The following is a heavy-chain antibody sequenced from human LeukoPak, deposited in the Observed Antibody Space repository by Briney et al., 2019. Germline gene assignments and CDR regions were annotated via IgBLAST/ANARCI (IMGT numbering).Heavy chain of an antibody. Sequence: PGGSLRLSCAASGFTFSDYYMSWIRQAPGKGLEWVSYISSSGSTIYYADSVKGRFTISRDNAKNSLYLQMNSLRAEDTAVYYCARESRRGHYYVSSGYSGGDDAFDIWGQGTMVTVSS. V-gene: IGHV3-11*01. CDR1: GFTFSDYY. D-gene: IGHD3-22*01. CDR3: ARESRRGHYYVSSGYSGGDDAFDI. CDR2: ISSSGSTI. J-gene: IGHJ3*02.